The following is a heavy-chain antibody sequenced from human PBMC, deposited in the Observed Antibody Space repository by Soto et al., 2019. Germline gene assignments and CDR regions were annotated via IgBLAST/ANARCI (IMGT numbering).Heavy chain of an antibody. V-gene: IGHV1-18*01. CDR1: GYTFTSYG. Sequence: QVQLVQSGAEVKKPGASVKVSCKASGYTFTSYGISWVRQAPGQGLEWMGWISAYNGNTTYAQKVQGRVTMTTDTSTSTAYMELRSLRSDDTAVYYCARDKKVGSGWFRGYFDLWGRGTLVTVSS. CDR3: ARDKKVGSGWFRGYFDL. D-gene: IGHD6-19*01. J-gene: IGHJ2*01. CDR2: ISAYNGNT.